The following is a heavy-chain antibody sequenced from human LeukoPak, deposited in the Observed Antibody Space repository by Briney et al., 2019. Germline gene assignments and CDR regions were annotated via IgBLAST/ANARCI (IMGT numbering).Heavy chain of an antibody. J-gene: IGHJ6*02. CDR2: ISAYNGNT. CDR1: GYTFTSYG. V-gene: IGHV1-18*01. Sequence: PLASVKVSCKASGYTFTSYGISWVRQAPGQGLEWMGWISAYNGNTNYAQKLQGRVTMTTDTSTSTAYMELRSLRSDDTAVYYCARDRVVPFSDYYYGMDVWGQGTTVTVSS. D-gene: IGHD2-2*01. CDR3: ARDRVVPFSDYYYGMDV.